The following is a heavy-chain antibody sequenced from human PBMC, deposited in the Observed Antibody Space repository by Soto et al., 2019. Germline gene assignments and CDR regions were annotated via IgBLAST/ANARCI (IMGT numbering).Heavy chain of an antibody. V-gene: IGHV3-74*01. Sequence: PGGSLRLSCGASGFTFSVYAMTWVRQAPGKGLVWVARINGDGTTTYVDSVKGRFTISRDNAKNMVYLQMNSLRAEDTAMYYCGRGSSPRGRPYWGQGISVTVSS. D-gene: IGHD6-13*01. J-gene: IGHJ4*02. CDR3: GRGSSPRGRPY. CDR2: INGDGTT. CDR1: GFTFSVYA.